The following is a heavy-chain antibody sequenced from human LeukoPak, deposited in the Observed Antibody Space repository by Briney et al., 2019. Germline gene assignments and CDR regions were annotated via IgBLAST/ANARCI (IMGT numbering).Heavy chain of an antibody. V-gene: IGHV1-18*01. CDR3: ARDRVVPAAMGWFDP. J-gene: IGHJ5*02. CDR1: GYTFTSYG. CDR2: ISAYNGNT. Sequence: GASVKVSCKASGYTFTSYGISWLRQAPGQGLEWMGWISAYNGNTNYAQKLQGRVTMTTDTSTSTAYMELRSLRPDDTAVYYCARDRVVPAAMGWFDPWGQGTLVTVSS. D-gene: IGHD2-2*01.